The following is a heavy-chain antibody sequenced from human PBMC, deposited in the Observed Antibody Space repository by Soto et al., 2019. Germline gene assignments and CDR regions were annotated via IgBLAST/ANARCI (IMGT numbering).Heavy chain of an antibody. V-gene: IGHV3-23*01. CDR1: GFTFSNYP. J-gene: IGHJ4*02. CDR2: ISAGGDRT. Sequence: EVQVSESGGGLVQPGGSLRLSCATSGFTFSNYPMNWVRQAPGKGLEWVSGISAGGDRTYYADSVTGRFTIFRDNSKNSVSLRMNSLRVEDTDVYYCARRVWGQGTLVTVSS. CDR3: ARRV.